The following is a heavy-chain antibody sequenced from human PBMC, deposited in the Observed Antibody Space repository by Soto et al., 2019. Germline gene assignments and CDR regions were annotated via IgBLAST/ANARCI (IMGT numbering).Heavy chain of an antibody. CDR2: IYYSGST. CDR1: GGSISSGDYY. D-gene: IGHD3-10*01. V-gene: IGHV4-30-4*01. J-gene: IGHJ4*02. CDR3: ARDQNGSGNYYTRYFDY. Sequence: SETLSLTCTVSGGSISSGDYYWSWIRQPPGKGLEWIGYIYYSGSTYYNPSLKSRVTISVDKSKNQFSLNLSSVTAADTAVYYCARDQNGSGNYYTRYFDYWGQGTLVNVSS.